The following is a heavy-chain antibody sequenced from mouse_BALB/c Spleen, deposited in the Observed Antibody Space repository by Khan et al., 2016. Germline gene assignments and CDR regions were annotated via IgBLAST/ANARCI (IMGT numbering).Heavy chain of an antibody. V-gene: IGHV10-1*02. CDR2: IRSKSNNYAT. Sequence: EVQLVETGGGLVQPKGSLKLSCAASGFTFNTYAMNWVRQAPGKGLEWVARIRSKSNNYATYYADSVKDRFTISRDDSQSMLYLQMNNLKTEDTVMYYCVGRYFDVWGAGTTVTVSS. CDR1: GFTFNTYA. J-gene: IGHJ1*01. CDR3: VGRYFDV.